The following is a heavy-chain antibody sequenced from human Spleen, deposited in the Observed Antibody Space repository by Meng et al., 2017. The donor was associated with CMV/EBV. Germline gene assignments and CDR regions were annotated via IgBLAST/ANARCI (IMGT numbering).Heavy chain of an antibody. Sequence: GESLKISCAASGFTFSRNDMHWVRQPVGKGLEWVSTIGTAGDRSYAGSVKGRFTISRDNSKNTLYLQLNSLRAEDTAVYYCAKAPWLPAYYDSSGYLDYWGQGTLVTVSS. V-gene: IGHV3-13*01. CDR3: AKAPWLPAYYDSSGYLDY. CDR1: GFTFSRND. CDR2: IGTAGDR. J-gene: IGHJ4*02. D-gene: IGHD3-22*01.